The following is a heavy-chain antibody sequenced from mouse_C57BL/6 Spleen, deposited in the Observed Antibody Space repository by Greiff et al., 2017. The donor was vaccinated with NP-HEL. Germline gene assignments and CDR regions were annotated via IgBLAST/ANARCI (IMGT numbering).Heavy chain of an antibody. CDR2: ISGGGGNT. CDR1: GFTFSSYT. J-gene: IGHJ1*03. V-gene: IGHV5-9*01. Sequence: EVQRVESGGGLVKPGGSLKLSCAASGFTFSSYTMSWVRQTPEKRLEWVATISGGGGNTYYPDSVKGRFTISRDNAKNTLYLQMSSLRSEDTALYYCARPLTTARYFDVWGTGTTVTVSS. CDR3: ARPLTTARYFDV. D-gene: IGHD1-1*01.